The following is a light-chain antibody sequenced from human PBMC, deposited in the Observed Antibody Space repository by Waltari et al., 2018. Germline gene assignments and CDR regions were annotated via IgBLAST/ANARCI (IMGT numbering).Light chain of an antibody. Sequence: SSELTQDPAVSVALGQTVRITCHGDILRTFYATWCRQKPGQAPELVIYGKNNRPSGIPDRFSASSSGTTTSLTITGAQAEDEADYYCSSRDMSGDVVFGGGNELTVL. CDR1: ILRTFY. CDR3: SSRDMSGDVV. J-gene: IGLJ2*01. CDR2: GKN. V-gene: IGLV3-19*01.